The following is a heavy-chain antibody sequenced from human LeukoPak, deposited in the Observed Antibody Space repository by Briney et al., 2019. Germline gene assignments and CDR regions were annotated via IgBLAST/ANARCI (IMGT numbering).Heavy chain of an antibody. CDR1: GGTFSSYA. CDR2: IIPILGIA. J-gene: IGHJ3*02. Sequence: ASVKVSCKASGGTFSSYAISWVRQAPGQGLEWMGGIIPILGIANYAQKFQGRVTITADKSTSTAYMELSSLRSEDTAVYYCARDDPDAFDIWGQGTMVTVSS. CDR3: ARDDPDAFDI. V-gene: IGHV1-69*10.